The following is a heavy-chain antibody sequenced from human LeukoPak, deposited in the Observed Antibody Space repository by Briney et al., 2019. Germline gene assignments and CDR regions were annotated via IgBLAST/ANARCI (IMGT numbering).Heavy chain of an antibody. CDR2: IIPIFGTA. CDR1: GGTFSSYA. Sequence: SVKISCKASGGTFSSYAISWVRQAPGQGLEWMGGIIPIFGTANYAQKFQGRVTITADESTSTAYMELSSLRSEDTAVYYCARGPRAVTTFFDYWGQGTLVTVSS. CDR3: ARGPRAVTTFFDY. V-gene: IGHV1-69*13. J-gene: IGHJ4*02. D-gene: IGHD4-17*01.